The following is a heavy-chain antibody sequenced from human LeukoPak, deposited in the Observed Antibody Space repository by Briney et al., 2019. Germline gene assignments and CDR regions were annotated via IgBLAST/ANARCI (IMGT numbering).Heavy chain of an antibody. V-gene: IGHV4-34*01. CDR3: ARGTPRGDMVQSDYYYSYYLDV. CDR1: GGSFSGYY. J-gene: IGHJ6*03. D-gene: IGHD3-10*01. CDR2: NNHRGSN. Sequence: SGTLSLTCAVYGGSFSGYYWSWIRQPPGKGLEWIGENNHRGSNNDNPSLRSRVTISVDTSKNQFSLKLTSVTAADTAVYYCARGTPRGDMVQSDYYYSYYLDVWGKGTTVTVSS.